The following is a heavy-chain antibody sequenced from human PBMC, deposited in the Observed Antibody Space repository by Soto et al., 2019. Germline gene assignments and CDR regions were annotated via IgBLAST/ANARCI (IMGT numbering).Heavy chain of an antibody. CDR1: GGTFSSYA. Sequence: QVQLVQSGAEVKKPGSSVKVSCKASGGTFSSYAISWVRQAPGQGLEWMGGIIPIFGTANYAQKFQGRVTXTXXXSXXTAYMELSSLRSEATAVYYCARHVPAAGYYYGMDVWGQGTTVTVSS. D-gene: IGHD2-2*01. CDR2: IIPIFGTA. CDR3: ARHVPAAGYYYGMDV. J-gene: IGHJ6*02. V-gene: IGHV1-69*05.